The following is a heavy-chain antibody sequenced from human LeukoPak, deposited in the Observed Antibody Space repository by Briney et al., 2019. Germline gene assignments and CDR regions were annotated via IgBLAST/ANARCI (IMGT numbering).Heavy chain of an antibody. J-gene: IGHJ4*02. Sequence: ASVKISCKVSGYTFTDYYMHWVQQAPGKGLEWMGLVDPEDGETIYAEKFQGRVTITADTSTDTAYMELSGLRSEDTAVYYCATDHDDIVVVPAAKKRQDLKNWGQGTLVTVSS. CDR2: VDPEDGET. CDR3: ATDHDDIVVVPAAKKRQDLKN. V-gene: IGHV1-69-2*01. D-gene: IGHD2-2*01. CDR1: GYTFTDYY.